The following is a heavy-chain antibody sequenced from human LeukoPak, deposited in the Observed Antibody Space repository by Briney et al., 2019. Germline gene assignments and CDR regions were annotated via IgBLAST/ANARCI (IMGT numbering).Heavy chain of an antibody. Sequence: GGSLRLSCAVSGFTFSSYWMSWVRQAPGKGLEWVANIKQDGSEKYYVDSVKGRFTISRDNAENSLYLQMNSLRAEDTAVYYCARDFRMDVWGQGTTVTVSS. CDR2: IKQDGSEK. CDR3: ARDFRMDV. J-gene: IGHJ6*02. V-gene: IGHV3-7*03. CDR1: GFTFSSYW.